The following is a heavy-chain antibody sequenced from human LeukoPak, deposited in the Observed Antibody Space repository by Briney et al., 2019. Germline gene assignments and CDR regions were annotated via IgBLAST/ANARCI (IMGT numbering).Heavy chain of an antibody. CDR3: ARERPVGATPFDF. V-gene: IGHV3-48*02. D-gene: IGHD1-26*01. CDR2: ISTSSGTI. J-gene: IGHJ4*02. CDR1: GFTFSSYN. Sequence: GGSLRLSCAASGFTFSSYNMNWVRQAPGKGLEWVSYISTSSGTINYADSVKGRFTISRDNAKNSLYLQKNSLRDEDTALYFWARERPVGATPFDFWGQGTLVTVSS.